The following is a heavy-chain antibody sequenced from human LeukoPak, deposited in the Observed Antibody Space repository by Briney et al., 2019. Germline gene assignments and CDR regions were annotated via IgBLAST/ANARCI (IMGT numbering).Heavy chain of an antibody. J-gene: IGHJ4*02. CDR3: ASDSYEDYEFDY. CDR2: INPNSGAT. Sequence: ASVKVSCKASGYTFTRYYMHWVRQAPGQGLEWMGLINPNSGATDYAQRFQGRVTMTRDTSISTAYMEVRRRRCHGTAVYYCASDSYEDYEFDYWGQGTPVTVSS. V-gene: IGHV1-2*02. D-gene: IGHD4-17*01. CDR1: GYTFTRYY.